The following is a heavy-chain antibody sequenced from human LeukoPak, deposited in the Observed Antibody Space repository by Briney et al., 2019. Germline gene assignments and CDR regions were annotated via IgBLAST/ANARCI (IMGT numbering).Heavy chain of an antibody. J-gene: IGHJ3*01. CDR1: GFTFRSFG. V-gene: IGHV3-74*01. CDR2: INNDGTDT. D-gene: IGHD5-12*01. CDR3: ARGGFSHGFDV. Sequence: GGSLRLSCAASGFTFRSFGIHWVRQAPGKGLVWVGRINNDGTDTIYADSVKGRFTVSRDNAKNTLYLQMNSLRVEDTAVYFCARGGFSHGFDVWGQGTVVTVSS.